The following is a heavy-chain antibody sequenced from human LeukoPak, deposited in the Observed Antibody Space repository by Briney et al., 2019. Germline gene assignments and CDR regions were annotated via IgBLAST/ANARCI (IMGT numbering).Heavy chain of an antibody. Sequence: GGSLRLSCAASGFTFSSYEMNWVRQAPGKGLEWVLYISSSGRTKYYADSVKGRFTISRDNAKNTLYLQMNSLRAEDTAVYYCARESRELLDFVYWGQGTLVTVSS. V-gene: IGHV3-48*03. CDR3: ARESRELLDFVY. CDR1: GFTFSSYE. J-gene: IGHJ4*02. CDR2: ISSSGRTK. D-gene: IGHD1-26*01.